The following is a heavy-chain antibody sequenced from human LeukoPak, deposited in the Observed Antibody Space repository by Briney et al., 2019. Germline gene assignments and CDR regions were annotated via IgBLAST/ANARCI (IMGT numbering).Heavy chain of an antibody. D-gene: IGHD6-19*01. CDR3: ANGGSTGWYADH. CDR1: GFKFDDYS. V-gene: IGHV3-9*01. CDR2: ISWSTATI. J-gene: IGHJ5*02. Sequence: PGMSLRLSCVGSGFKFDDYSMHWVRQVPGKGLELVSGISWSTATIDYADSVKGRFTISRDNAKNSLYLQMNSLSPETTAFSSWANGGSTGWYADHWGQGPLVPVSS.